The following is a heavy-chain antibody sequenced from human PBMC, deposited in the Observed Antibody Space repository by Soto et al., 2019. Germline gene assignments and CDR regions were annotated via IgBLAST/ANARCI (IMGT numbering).Heavy chain of an antibody. J-gene: IGHJ6*02. CDR3: AGSGYYHNSGMEV. V-gene: IGHV4-34*01. D-gene: IGHD3-22*01. CDR1: GASFSGSY. Sequence: SETLSLTCVVYGASFSGSYWSWIRQPPGRGLEWIGEINDSGSTNYNPSLKSRVTISVDRSKNQFSLKLSSVTAADTAVYYCAGSGYYHNSGMEVWGQGTTVTVSS. CDR2: INDSGST.